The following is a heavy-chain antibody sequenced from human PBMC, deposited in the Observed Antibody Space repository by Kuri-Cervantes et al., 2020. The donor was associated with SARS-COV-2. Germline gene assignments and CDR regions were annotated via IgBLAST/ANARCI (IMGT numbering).Heavy chain of an antibody. D-gene: IGHD2-8*01. V-gene: IGHV1-69*13. CDR1: GGTFSSYA. J-gene: IGHJ4*02. CDR3: ARERCMLYGYRCSYFDY. Sequence: SVKVSCKASGGTFSSYAISWVRQAPGQGLEWMGGIIPIFGTANYAQKFQGRVTITADESTSTAYMEPSSLRSEDTAVYYCARERCMLYGYRCSYFDYWGQGTLVTVSS. CDR2: IIPIFGTA.